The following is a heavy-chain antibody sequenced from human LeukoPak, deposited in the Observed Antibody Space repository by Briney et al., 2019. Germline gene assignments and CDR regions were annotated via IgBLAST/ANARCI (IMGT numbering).Heavy chain of an antibody. CDR3: ARDPPFGNGWSQNFFDY. J-gene: IGHJ4*02. CDR1: GVKFDTYA. D-gene: IGHD6-19*01. CDR2: ISYDGGNI. V-gene: IGHV3-30*04. Sequence: GGSLRLSCAPSGVKFDTYAMHWVRQAPGKGLEWVALISYDGGNIYYGDSVRGRFTISRDNDNNMLYLQMNSLRPEDTAVYYCARDPPFGNGWSQNFFDYWGQGTLVIVSS.